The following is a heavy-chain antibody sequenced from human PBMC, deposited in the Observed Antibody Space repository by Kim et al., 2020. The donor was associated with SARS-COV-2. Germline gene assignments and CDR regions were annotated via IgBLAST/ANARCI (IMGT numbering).Heavy chain of an antibody. V-gene: IGHV4-59*01. CDR3: ARSAYYGSGSYFDC. J-gene: IGHJ4*02. Sequence: NPSLKSRVTLSVDTSKNQFYLKLSSVTAADTAVYYCARSAYYGSGSYFDCWGQGTLVTVSS. D-gene: IGHD3-10*01.